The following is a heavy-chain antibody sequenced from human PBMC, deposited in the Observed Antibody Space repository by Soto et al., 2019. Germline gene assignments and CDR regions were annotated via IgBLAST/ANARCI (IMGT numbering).Heavy chain of an antibody. J-gene: IGHJ4*02. Sequence: QVRLVQSGAVVKKPGASVKVSCKASGYTFANHGISWVRQAPGQGLQWMGWISGYNGNTNYPQKVQGRVTMTTDTSTSTAYMELTSLTSDDTAVYYCARDQGGSYYVAIDSWGQGTLVTVSS. V-gene: IGHV1-18*04. D-gene: IGHD1-26*01. CDR2: ISGYNGNT. CDR1: GYTFANHG. CDR3: ARDQGGSYYVAIDS.